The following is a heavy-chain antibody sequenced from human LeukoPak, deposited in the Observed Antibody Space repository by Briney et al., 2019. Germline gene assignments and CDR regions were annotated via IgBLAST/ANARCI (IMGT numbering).Heavy chain of an antibody. CDR2: ISGSGSST. CDR3: AKRRYYDSSGYDFDY. D-gene: IGHD3-22*01. V-gene: IGHV3-23*01. CDR1: GFTFSSYG. Sequence: GGSLRLSCAASGFTFSSYGMSWVRQAPGKGLEWVSLISGSGSSTYYADSVKGRFTISRDNSKNTLYLQMNTLRAEDTAVYYCAKRRYYDSSGYDFDYWGQGTLVTVSS. J-gene: IGHJ4*02.